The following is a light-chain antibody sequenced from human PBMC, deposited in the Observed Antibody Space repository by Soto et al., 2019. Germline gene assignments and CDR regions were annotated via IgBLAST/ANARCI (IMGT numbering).Light chain of an antibody. CDR1: QSVSSY. CDR2: DTS. J-gene: IGKJ5*01. CDR3: QQRSNWPGT. V-gene: IGKV3-11*01. Sequence: EIVLTQSPATLSLSPGERATLSCRASQSVSSYLAWYQQKPGQAPRLLIYDTSNRATGIPARFSGSGSGTDFTLTISSLEPEDLAVYYCQQRSNWPGTFGQGTRLEI.